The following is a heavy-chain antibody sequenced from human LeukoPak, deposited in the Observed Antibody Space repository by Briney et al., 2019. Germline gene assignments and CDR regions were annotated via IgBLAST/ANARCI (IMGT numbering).Heavy chain of an antibody. CDR3: ARSRLEWLLYTYYYMDV. Sequence: ASVKVSCKASGYTFTCYYMHWVGQAPGQGLEWMGWINPNSGGTNYAQKSQGRVTMTRDTSISTAYMELSRLRSDDTAVYYCARSRLEWLLYTYYYMDVWGKGTTVTVSS. CDR2: INPNSGGT. J-gene: IGHJ6*03. D-gene: IGHD3-3*01. V-gene: IGHV1-2*02. CDR1: GYTFTCYY.